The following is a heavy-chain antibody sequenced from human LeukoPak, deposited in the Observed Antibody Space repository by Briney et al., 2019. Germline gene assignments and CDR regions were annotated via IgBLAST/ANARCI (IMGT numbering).Heavy chain of an antibody. CDR2: IIPIFGIA. Sequence: WASVKVSCKASGGTFSSYAISWVRQAPGQGLEWMGRIIPIFGIANYAQKFQGRVTITADKSTSTAYMELSSLRSEDTAVYYCAREAQFYSWLDPWGQGTLVTVSS. CDR3: AREAQFYSWLDP. D-gene: IGHD2-15*01. V-gene: IGHV1-69*04. J-gene: IGHJ5*02. CDR1: GGTFSSYA.